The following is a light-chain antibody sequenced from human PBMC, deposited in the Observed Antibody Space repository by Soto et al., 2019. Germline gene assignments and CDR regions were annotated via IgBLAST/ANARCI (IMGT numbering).Light chain of an antibody. CDR3: QQSYSTPRT. Sequence: IQMTQSPSSLSASVGDRVTITCLASQSISSYLNWYQQKPGKAPKLLIYAASSLQSGVPSRFSGSGSGTDFTLTISSLQHEDFATYYCQQSYSTPRTFGQGTKVDIK. CDR1: QSISSY. J-gene: IGKJ1*01. CDR2: AAS. V-gene: IGKV1-39*01.